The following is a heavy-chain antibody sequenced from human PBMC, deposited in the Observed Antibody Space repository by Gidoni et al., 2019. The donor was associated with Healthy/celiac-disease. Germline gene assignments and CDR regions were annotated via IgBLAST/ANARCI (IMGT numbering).Heavy chain of an antibody. CDR3: AKRARYCSSTSCPTYSSSWYIDY. J-gene: IGHJ4*02. Sequence: EVQLLESGGGLVQPGGSLRLSCAASGFTFSSYAMRWVRQAPGKGLEWVSAISGSGGSTYYADSVKGRFTISRDNSKNTLYLQMNSLRAEDTAVYYCAKRARYCSSTSCPTYSSSWYIDYWGQGTLVTVSS. D-gene: IGHD2-2*01. CDR2: ISGSGGST. V-gene: IGHV3-23*01. CDR1: GFTFSSYA.